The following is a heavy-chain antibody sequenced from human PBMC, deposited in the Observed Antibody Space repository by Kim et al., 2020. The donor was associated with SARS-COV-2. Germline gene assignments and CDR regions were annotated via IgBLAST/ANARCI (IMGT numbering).Heavy chain of an antibody. D-gene: IGHD3-3*01. CDR1: GYTFTSYD. CDR2: MNPNSGNT. J-gene: IGHJ6*03. V-gene: IGHV1-8*01. CDR3: ARTGDGPSRYDFWWGDYYYYYYMDV. Sequence: ASVKVSCKASGYTFTSYDINWVRQATGQGLEWMGWMNPNSGNTGYAQKFQGRVTMTRNTSISTAYMELSSLRSEDTAVYYCARTGDGPSRYDFWWGDYYYYYYMDVWGKGTTVTVSS.